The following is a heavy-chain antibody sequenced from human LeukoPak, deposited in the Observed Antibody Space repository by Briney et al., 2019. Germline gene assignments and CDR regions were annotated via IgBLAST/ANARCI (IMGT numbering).Heavy chain of an antibody. Sequence: SETLSLTCTVSGGSISSSSYYWGWIRQPPGKGLEWIGRLYYSGSTYYNPSLKSRLTISVDTSKNQFSLRLSPVTAADTAVYYCAEGDDFYTFDYWGQGTLVTVSS. V-gene: IGHV4-39*01. CDR3: AEGDDFYTFDY. CDR1: GGSISSSSYY. J-gene: IGHJ4*02. D-gene: IGHD2-21*02. CDR2: LYYSGST.